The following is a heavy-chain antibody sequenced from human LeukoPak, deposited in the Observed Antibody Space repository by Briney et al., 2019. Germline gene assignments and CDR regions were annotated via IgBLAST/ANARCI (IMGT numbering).Heavy chain of an antibody. CDR2: IYSSGST. CDR3: ASQAFSGYCSGGSSQVPYDD. J-gene: IGHJ4*02. CDR1: GGSISSSTYY. Sequence: SETLTLTCTVSGGSISSSTYYWGRIRPPPGKGLEWIGTIYSSGSTYYNPSLKSRVTISVDTYNNQFSLKLNSMTAADTAVYYCASQAFSGYCSGGSSQVPYDDWGQGTLVTVSA. V-gene: IGHV4-39*01. D-gene: IGHD2-15*01.